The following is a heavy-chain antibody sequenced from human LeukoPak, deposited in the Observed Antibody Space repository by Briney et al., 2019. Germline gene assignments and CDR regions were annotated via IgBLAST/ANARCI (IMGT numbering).Heavy chain of an antibody. D-gene: IGHD3-10*01. CDR2: MYYSGST. CDR1: GGSLSSSGYY. Sequence: SETLSLTCTVSGGSLSSSGYYWGWIRQPPGKGLEWIGSMYYSGSTYYNPSLKSRVTISVDTSKNQFSLKLSSVTAADTAVYYCARDGYYYGSGSYYNPNDYWGQGTLVTVSS. CDR3: ARDGYYYGSGSYYNPNDY. J-gene: IGHJ4*02. V-gene: IGHV4-39*07.